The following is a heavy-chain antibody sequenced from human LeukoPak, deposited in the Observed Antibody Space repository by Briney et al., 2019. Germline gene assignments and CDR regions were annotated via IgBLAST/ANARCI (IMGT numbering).Heavy chain of an antibody. J-gene: IGHJ4*02. CDR1: GFTFSSSA. CDR2: ISGSGDKT. Sequence: GGSLRLSCAASGFTFSSSAMTWVRQAPGKGLEWVSSISGSGDKTYYADSVKGRFTISRDNSKNTLYLQMNSLGVEDTAVYYCAKDPGWELQTYQGGTFDYWGQGTLVTVSS. D-gene: IGHD4-23*01. CDR3: AKDPGWELQTYQGGTFDY. V-gene: IGHV3-23*01.